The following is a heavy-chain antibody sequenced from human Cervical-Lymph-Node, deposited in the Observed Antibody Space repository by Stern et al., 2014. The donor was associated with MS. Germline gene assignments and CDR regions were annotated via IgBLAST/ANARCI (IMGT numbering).Heavy chain of an antibody. J-gene: IGHJ6*02. V-gene: IGHV2-70*01. Sequence: QVTLRESGPAVVKPTQTLTLTCTFSGFSLRSDGMCVTWIRQPPGKALEWLALIDLTNDKYYNTSLKTRLTISKDTSKNQVVLTMTNIDPMDTATYYCARMVGASGYYYDVDVWGQGTTVTVSS. D-gene: IGHD1-26*01. CDR1: GFSLRSDGMC. CDR3: ARMVGASGYYYDVDV. CDR2: IDLTNDK.